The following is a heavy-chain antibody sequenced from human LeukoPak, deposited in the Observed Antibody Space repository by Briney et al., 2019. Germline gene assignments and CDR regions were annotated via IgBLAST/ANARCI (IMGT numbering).Heavy chain of an antibody. J-gene: IGHJ4*02. CDR3: ARGRDLFDS. CDR2: ISSSSGTI. Sequence: GGSLRLSCAASGFTFNTYSMNWFRQAPGKGLEWISYISSSSGTIYYADSVKGRFTISRDNAKNSLYLQMNSLRAEDTAVYYCARGRDLFDSWGQGTLVIVSS. CDR1: GFTFNTYS. V-gene: IGHV3-48*04.